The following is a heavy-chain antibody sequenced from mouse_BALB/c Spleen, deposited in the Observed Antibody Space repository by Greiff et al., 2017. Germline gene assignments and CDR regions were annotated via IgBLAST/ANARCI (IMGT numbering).Heavy chain of an antibody. J-gene: IGHJ4*01. CDR2: INPSNGRT. D-gene: IGHD2-1*01. V-gene: IGHV1S81*02. Sequence: VQLQQPGAELVKPGASVKLSCKASGYTFTSYWMHWVKQRPGQGLEWIGEINPSNGRTNYNEKFKSKATLTVDKSSSTAYMQLSSLTSEDSAVYYCARWDGNSYAMDYWGQGTSGTVSS. CDR1: GYTFTSYW. CDR3: ARWDGNSYAMDY.